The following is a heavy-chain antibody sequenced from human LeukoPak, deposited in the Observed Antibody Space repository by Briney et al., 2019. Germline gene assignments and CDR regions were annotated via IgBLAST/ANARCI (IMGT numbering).Heavy chain of an antibody. J-gene: IGHJ4*02. Sequence: GASVKVSCKASGYTFTGYYMHWVRQAPGQGLEWMGWINPNSGDTNYAQKFQGRVTMTRVTSISTAYMDLSRLRSDDTAFYYCALMGGCSSSSCSPESYWGQGTLVTVSS. CDR1: GYTFTGYY. CDR2: INPNSGDT. V-gene: IGHV1-2*02. CDR3: ALMGGCSSSSCSPESY. D-gene: IGHD2-2*01.